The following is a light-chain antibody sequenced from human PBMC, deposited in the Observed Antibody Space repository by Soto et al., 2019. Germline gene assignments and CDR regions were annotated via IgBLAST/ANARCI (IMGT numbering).Light chain of an antibody. CDR1: QSVARN. Sequence: EVVMTQSPATLSVSPGETATLSCRASQSVARNLAWYQQRPGQAPRLLIYRASNRATGIPARFSGSGSRTEFTLTISSLQSEDFAVYYCQQYNNWPPYTFGQGTRLDSK. CDR3: QQYNNWPPYT. CDR2: RAS. J-gene: IGKJ2*01. V-gene: IGKV3-15*01.